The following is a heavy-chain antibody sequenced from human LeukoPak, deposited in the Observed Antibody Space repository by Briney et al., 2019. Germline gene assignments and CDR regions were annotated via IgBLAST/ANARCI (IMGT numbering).Heavy chain of an antibody. CDR1: GFTFSDYY. V-gene: IGHV3-11*04. CDR3: AREINKWFDP. Sequence: GGSLRLSCAASGFTFSDYYMSWIRQAPGKGLEWVSYISSSGSSIYYAVSVKGRFTISRDNARSTVFLQLNSLRAEDTAVYYCAREINKWFDPWGQGTLVTVSS. J-gene: IGHJ5*02. CDR2: ISSSGSSI.